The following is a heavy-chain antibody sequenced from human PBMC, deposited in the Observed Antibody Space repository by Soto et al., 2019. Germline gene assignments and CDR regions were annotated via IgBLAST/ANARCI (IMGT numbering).Heavy chain of an antibody. CDR2: IKQDGSEK. J-gene: IGHJ6*03. CDR3: ARDRGYSYGYYYYYYMDV. V-gene: IGHV3-7*01. D-gene: IGHD5-18*01. CDR1: GFTFSSYW. Sequence: GGSLRLSCAASGFTFSSYWMSWVRQAPGKGLEWVANIKQDGSEKYYVDSVKGRFTISRDNAKNSLYLQMNSLRAEDTAVYYCARDRGYSYGYYYYYYMDVWGKGTTVTVSS.